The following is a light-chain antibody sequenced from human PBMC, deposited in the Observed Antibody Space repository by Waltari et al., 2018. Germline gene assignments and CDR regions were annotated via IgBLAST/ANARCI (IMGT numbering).Light chain of an antibody. CDR3: QAWDSSTVI. Sequence: SYELPQPPSVSMSPGQTPSIPCHGDKLGDKYVCWYQNKLGQPPVLVLYQENTRPSGIPERFSGSNSGNTATLTISGPQALDEADYYCQAWDSSTVIFGGGTKLTVL. J-gene: IGLJ2*01. V-gene: IGLV3-1*01. CDR2: QEN. CDR1: KLGDKY.